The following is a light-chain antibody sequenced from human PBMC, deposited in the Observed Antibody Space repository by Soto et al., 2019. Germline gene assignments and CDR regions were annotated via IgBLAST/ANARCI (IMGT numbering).Light chain of an antibody. CDR3: QQYGSSPSGVFT. V-gene: IGKV3-20*01. CDR2: DAS. CDR1: QSVTRDY. J-gene: IGKJ3*01. Sequence: EIVLAQSPGTLSLSPGERATLSCRASQSVTRDYLGWYQQIPGQAPRLLIYDASTRATGIPDRFSGSGSGTDFTLTISRLEPEDFAVYYCQQYGSSPSGVFTFGPGTKVEIK.